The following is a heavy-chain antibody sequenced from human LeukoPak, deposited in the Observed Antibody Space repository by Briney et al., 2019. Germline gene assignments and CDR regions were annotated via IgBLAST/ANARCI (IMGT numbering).Heavy chain of an antibody. Sequence: GGSLRLSCAASGFTFDDYAMHWVRQAPGKGLEWVSGISWNSGSIGYADSVKGRFTISRDNAKNSLYLQVNSLRAEDTALYYCAKDQTGPVDVWGQGTTVTVSS. CDR1: GFTFDDYA. J-gene: IGHJ6*02. CDR2: ISWNSGSI. V-gene: IGHV3-9*01. CDR3: AKDQTGPVDV. D-gene: IGHD1-1*01.